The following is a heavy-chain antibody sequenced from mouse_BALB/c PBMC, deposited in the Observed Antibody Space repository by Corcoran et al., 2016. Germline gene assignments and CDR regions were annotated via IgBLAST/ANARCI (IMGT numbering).Heavy chain of an antibody. CDR1: GYTFTSYV. CDR3: APEVHGYAMDY. Sequence: EVQLQQSGPELVKPGASVKMSCKASGYTFTSYVMHWVKQKPGQGLEWIGYINPYNDGTKYNEKFKGKATLTSDKSSSTAYMELSSLTSEDSAVYYCAPEVHGYAMDYWGQGTSVTVSS. D-gene: IGHD2-14*01. CDR2: INPYNDGT. J-gene: IGHJ4*01. V-gene: IGHV1S136*01.